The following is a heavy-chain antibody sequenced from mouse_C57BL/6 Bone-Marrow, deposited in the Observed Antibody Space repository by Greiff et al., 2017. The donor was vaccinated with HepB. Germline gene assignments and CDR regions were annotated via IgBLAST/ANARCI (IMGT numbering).Heavy chain of an antibody. CDR3: ARDRYGSSYGYFDV. V-gene: IGHV5-4*01. CDR1: GFTFSSYA. D-gene: IGHD1-1*01. J-gene: IGHJ1*03. Sequence: EVQVVESGGGLVKPGGSLKLSCAASGFTFSSYAMSWVRQTPEKRLEWVATISDGGSYTYYPDNVKGRFTISRDNAKNNLYLQMSHLKSEDTAMYYCARDRYGSSYGYFDVWGTGTTVTVSS. CDR2: ISDGGSYT.